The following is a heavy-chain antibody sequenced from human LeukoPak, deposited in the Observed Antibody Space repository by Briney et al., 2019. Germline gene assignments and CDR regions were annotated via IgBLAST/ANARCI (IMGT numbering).Heavy chain of an antibody. J-gene: IGHJ5*02. V-gene: IGHV1-69*13. CDR3: ARSLRFLEWSVGFDP. D-gene: IGHD3-3*01. Sequence: SVKVSCKASGGTFSSYAISWVRQAPGQGLEWMGGIIPIFGTANYAQKFQGRVTITADESTSTAYMELSSLRSEDTAVYYCARSLRFLEWSVGFDPWGQGTLVTVSS. CDR2: IIPIFGTA. CDR1: GGTFSSYA.